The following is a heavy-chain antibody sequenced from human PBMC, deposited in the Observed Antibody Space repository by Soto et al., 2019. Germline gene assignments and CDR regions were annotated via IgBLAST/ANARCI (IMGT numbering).Heavy chain of an antibody. CDR1: GFTFSSYA. CDR2: ISGSGGST. J-gene: IGHJ5*02. D-gene: IGHD2-15*01. Sequence: EVQLLESGGGLVQPGGSLRLSCAASGFTFSSYAMSWVRQAPGKGLEWVSAISGSGGSTYYADSVKGRFTISRDNSKNTLYLQMNSLRAEDTAVYYCAKGVYCSGGRCYSVTAPEDWFDPWGQGTLVTVSS. CDR3: AKGVYCSGGRCYSVTAPEDWFDP. V-gene: IGHV3-23*01.